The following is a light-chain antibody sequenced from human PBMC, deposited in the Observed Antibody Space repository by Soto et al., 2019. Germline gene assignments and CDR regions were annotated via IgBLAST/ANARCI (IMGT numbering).Light chain of an antibody. J-gene: IGLJ1*01. V-gene: IGLV1-40*01. Sequence: QSVLTQPPSVSGAPGQRGTISGTGSSSNIGAGYDVHWYRQLPGTAPKLRGYTNNSRPSGIHDRFYGSTSGHSASLAITGLQAEDEADSYCHSYDSVLSAYVFGPGTKLTVL. CDR2: TNN. CDR3: HSYDSVLSAYV. CDR1: SSNIGAGYD.